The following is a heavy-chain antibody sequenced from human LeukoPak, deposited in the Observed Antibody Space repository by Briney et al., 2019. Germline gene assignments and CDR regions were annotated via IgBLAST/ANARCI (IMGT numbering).Heavy chain of an antibody. CDR2: INTNTGNP. D-gene: IGHD3-22*01. CDR3: ARDETTYYYDSSGYSTFDY. V-gene: IGHV7-4-1*02. Sequence: GASVKVSCKASGYTFTSYAMNWVRQAPGQGLEWMGWINTNTGNPTYAQGFTGRFVFSLDTSVSTAYLQISSLKAEDTAVYYCARDETTYYYDSSGYSTFDYWGQGTLVTVSS. CDR1: GYTFTSYA. J-gene: IGHJ4*02.